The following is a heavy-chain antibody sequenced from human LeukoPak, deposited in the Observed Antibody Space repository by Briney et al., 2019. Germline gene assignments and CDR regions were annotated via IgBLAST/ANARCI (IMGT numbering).Heavy chain of an antibody. V-gene: IGHV3-23*01. J-gene: IGHJ3*02. D-gene: IGHD3-10*01. CDR3: ARTRTMVRGRAAFDI. Sequence: GGSLRLSCAASGFTFSSYAMSWVRQAPGKGLEWVSAISGSGGSTYYADSVKGRFTISRDNSKNTLYLQMNSLRAEDTAVYYCARTRTMVRGRAAFDIWGQGTMVTVSS. CDR1: GFTFSSYA. CDR2: ISGSGGST.